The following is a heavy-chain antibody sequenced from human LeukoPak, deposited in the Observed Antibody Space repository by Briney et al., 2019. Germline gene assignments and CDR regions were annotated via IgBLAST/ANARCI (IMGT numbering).Heavy chain of an antibody. J-gene: IGHJ4*02. V-gene: IGHV1-2*02. CDR3: ATERVPNIVY. D-gene: IGHD4/OR15-4a*01. Sequence: ASVKVSCKASGYTFTGHYMHWVRQAPGQGLEWMGWINLNSGGTNYAQKFQGRVTTTRDTSISTTYMELTRLTSDDTAVYYCATERVPNIVYWGQGTLVTVSS. CDR2: INLNSGGT. CDR1: GYTFTGHY.